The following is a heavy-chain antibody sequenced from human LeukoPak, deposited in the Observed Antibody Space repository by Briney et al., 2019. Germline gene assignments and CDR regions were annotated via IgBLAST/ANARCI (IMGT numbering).Heavy chain of an antibody. Sequence: GGSLRLSCAASGFTFSSYEMNWVRQAPGKGLEWVSYISSSGSTIYYADSVKGRFIISRDNAKNSLYLQMNSLRAEDTAVYYCASEPMVPYGMDVWGQGTTVTVSS. D-gene: IGHD4/OR15-4a*01. CDR2: ISSSGSTI. CDR1: GFTFSSYE. J-gene: IGHJ6*02. V-gene: IGHV3-48*03. CDR3: ASEPMVPYGMDV.